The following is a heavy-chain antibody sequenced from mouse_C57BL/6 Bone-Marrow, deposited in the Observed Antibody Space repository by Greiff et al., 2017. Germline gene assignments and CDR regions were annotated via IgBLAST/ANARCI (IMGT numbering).Heavy chain of an antibody. J-gene: IGHJ2*01. CDR3: ARDPFDY. CDR1: GFTFSDNY. CDR2: INYDGSST. V-gene: IGHV5-16*01. Sequence: DVMLVESEGGLVQPGSSMKLSCTASGFTFSDNYMAWVRQVPEKGLEWVANINYDGSSTYYLDSLKSRFIISRDNAKNILYLQMSSLKSEDTATYYCARDPFDYWGQGTTLTVSS.